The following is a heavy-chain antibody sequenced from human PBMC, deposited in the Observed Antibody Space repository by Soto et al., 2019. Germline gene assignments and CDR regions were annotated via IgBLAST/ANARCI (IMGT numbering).Heavy chain of an antibody. Sequence: QLQLQESGPGLVKPSETLSLTCTVSGYSVTISDYYWGWIRQPPGKGLEWIGSIHYSGSTYYNPSLKTRVSISGYTSKKQFSLKLTSVTAADAAVYYCAAHDSGGYYAEYWGQGTLVTVSA. CDR2: IHYSGST. D-gene: IGHD3-22*01. J-gene: IGHJ4*02. V-gene: IGHV4-39*01. CDR1: GYSVTISDYY. CDR3: AAHDSGGYYAEY.